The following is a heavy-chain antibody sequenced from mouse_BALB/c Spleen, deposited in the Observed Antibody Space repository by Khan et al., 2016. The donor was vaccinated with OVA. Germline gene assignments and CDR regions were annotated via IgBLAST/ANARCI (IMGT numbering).Heavy chain of an antibody. V-gene: IGHV1-4*01. D-gene: IGHD2-14*01. CDR2: IIPSNDYT. CDR3: VREGAYYRTDGWFAY. J-gene: IGHJ3*01. CDR1: GYTFTTYT. Sequence: QVQLQQSGAELARPGASVKMSCKASGYTFTTYTIHWVKQRPGQGLEWIGYIIPSNDYTNSNQKFKDRATLTADKSSSKAYMQLSSLTSDDSAVYYCVREGAYYRTDGWFAYWGQGTLVTVSA.